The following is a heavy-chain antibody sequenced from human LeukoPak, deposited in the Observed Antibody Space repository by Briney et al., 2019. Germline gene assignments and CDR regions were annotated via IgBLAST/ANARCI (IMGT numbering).Heavy chain of an antibody. D-gene: IGHD3-22*01. CDR1: GYTFTGYY. J-gene: IGHJ4*02. Sequence: ASVKVSCKASGYTFTGYYMHWVRQAPGQGLEWMGWINPNNGGTNYAQKFQGRVTMTRDTSISTAYMELRRLRSDDTAVCYCAREGTQYYYDSSGYYDWGQGTLVTVSS. V-gene: IGHV1-2*02. CDR3: AREGTQYYYDSSGYYD. CDR2: INPNNGGT.